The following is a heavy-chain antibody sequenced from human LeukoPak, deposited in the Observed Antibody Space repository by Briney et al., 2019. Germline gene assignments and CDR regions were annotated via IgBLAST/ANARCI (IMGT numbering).Heavy chain of an antibody. J-gene: IGHJ3*02. CDR1: GYTFTGYY. D-gene: IGHD1-26*01. V-gene: IGHV1-2*02. CDR3: AMRIVGATDDAFDI. Sequence: ASVKVSCKASGYTFTGYYMHWVRQAPGQGLEWMGWINPNSGGTNYAQKFLGRVTMTRDTSISTAYMELSRLRSDDTAVYYCAMRIVGATDDAFDIWGQGTMVTVSS. CDR2: INPNSGGT.